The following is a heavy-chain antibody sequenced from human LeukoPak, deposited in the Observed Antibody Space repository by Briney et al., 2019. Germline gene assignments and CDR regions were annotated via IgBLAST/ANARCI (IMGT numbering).Heavy chain of an antibody. CDR3: ARVDLFSSSWRASNWFDP. CDR1: GGSISSDDYY. CDR2: IYYSGST. Sequence: SETLSLTCTVSGGSISSDDYYWSWIRQPPGKGLEWIGSIYYSGSTYCNPSLKSRVTISVDTSKNQFSLRLSSVTAADTAVYYCARVDLFSSSWRASNWFDPWGQGTLVTVSS. V-gene: IGHV4-30-4*01. D-gene: IGHD6-13*01. J-gene: IGHJ5*02.